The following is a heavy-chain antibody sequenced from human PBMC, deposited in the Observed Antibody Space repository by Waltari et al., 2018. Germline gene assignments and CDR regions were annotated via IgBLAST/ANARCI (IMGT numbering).Heavy chain of an antibody. CDR1: GFIVSTNF. Sequence: EVRLVESGGGLIQPGGSLRISCAASGFIVSTNFLTWVRQAPGKGFEWGAIIHRVGDTDNADSVRGRVTSSRDNSKNTVFLQRSGLRVEDSALYYCASDGDDYHDSNIYYPFAYWGQGTLVSVSS. D-gene: IGHD3-22*01. CDR2: IHRVGDT. J-gene: IGHJ4*02. CDR3: ASDGDDYHDSNIYYPFAY. V-gene: IGHV3-53*01.